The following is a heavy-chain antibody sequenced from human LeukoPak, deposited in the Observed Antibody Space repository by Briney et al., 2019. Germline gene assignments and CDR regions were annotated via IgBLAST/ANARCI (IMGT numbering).Heavy chain of an antibody. D-gene: IGHD4-17*01. J-gene: IGHJ5*02. V-gene: IGHV4-39*07. CDR1: GVSISSSSYY. Sequence: SETLSLTCTVSGVSISSSSYYWGWIRQPPGKWLEWMGTIYYSGSTYYNPSLKSRVTIAVDTSKKQFSLKLSSVTAADTAMYYCARDVGDGDYGWFDPWGQGTLVTVSS. CDR2: IYYSGST. CDR3: ARDVGDGDYGWFDP.